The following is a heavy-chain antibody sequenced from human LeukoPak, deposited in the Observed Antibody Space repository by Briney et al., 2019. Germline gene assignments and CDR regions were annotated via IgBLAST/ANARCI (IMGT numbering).Heavy chain of an antibody. D-gene: IGHD3-10*01. CDR3: ARQYYGSGSYYNVGYYYYGMDV. J-gene: IGHJ6*04. V-gene: IGHV5-10-1*01. Sequence: GESLRISCRGSGYSFTSYWISWVRQMPGKGLEWMGRTDPSDSYTNYSPSFQGHVTISADKSISTAYLQWSSLKASDTAMYYCARQYYGSGSYYNVGYYYYGMDVWGKGTTVTVSS. CDR2: TDPSDSYT. CDR1: GYSFTSYW.